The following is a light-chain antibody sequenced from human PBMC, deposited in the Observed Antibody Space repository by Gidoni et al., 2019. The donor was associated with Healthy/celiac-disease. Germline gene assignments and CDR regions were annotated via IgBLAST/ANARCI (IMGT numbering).Light chain of an antibody. CDR3: QQRSNWPRT. CDR1: QSVSSF. Sequence: IVLPQSPATLSLSPGQRATLSCRASQSVSSFLAWYQQKPGHATRLLIYDASNRTTGIPARFGGGGSGTDFTLTISSLEPEDFAVYYCQQRSNWPRTFGQGTKLEIK. J-gene: IGKJ2*01. V-gene: IGKV3-11*01. CDR2: DAS.